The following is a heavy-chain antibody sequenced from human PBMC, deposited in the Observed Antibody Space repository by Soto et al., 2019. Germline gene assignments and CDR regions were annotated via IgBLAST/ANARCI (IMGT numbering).Heavy chain of an antibody. CDR2: IYYSGST. CDR3: ARDQGDTAMVT. CDR1: GGSVSSGSYY. D-gene: IGHD5-18*01. Sequence: SETLSLTCTVSGGSVSSGSYYWSWIRQPPGKGLEWIGYIYYSGSTNYNPSLKSRVTISVDTSKNQFSLKLSSVTAADTAVYYCARDQGDTAMVTLGQGTLVTVSS. J-gene: IGHJ5*02. V-gene: IGHV4-61*01.